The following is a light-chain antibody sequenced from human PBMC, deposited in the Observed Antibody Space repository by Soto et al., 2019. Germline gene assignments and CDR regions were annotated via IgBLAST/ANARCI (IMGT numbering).Light chain of an antibody. Sequence: EIAMTQSPATLSVSPGERATLSCRASQSVSSNLAWYLQKPGQAPRLLIYGASIRATGFPARFSGSESGTEFTLTISSLQSEDFAVYWCQQYNNWPLTFGPGTRLEI. J-gene: IGKJ5*01. CDR2: GAS. CDR1: QSVSSN. CDR3: QQYNNWPLT. V-gene: IGKV3-15*01.